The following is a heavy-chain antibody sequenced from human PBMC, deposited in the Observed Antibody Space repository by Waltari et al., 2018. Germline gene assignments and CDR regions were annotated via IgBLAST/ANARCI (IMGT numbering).Heavy chain of an antibody. CDR1: GFTFYDYW. Sequence: EMHLVESGAELVHPGGFLRVSCIASGFTFYDYWMCWVRQAPGKGLEWVANINPDGSEQNYADSVMGRFTISRDNAKKSLSLEMNSLRPEDTAVYYCARLWNGPDSWGQGALVTVSS. D-gene: IGHD1-1*01. J-gene: IGHJ4*02. CDR3: ARLWNGPDS. CDR2: INPDGSEQ. V-gene: IGHV3-7*03.